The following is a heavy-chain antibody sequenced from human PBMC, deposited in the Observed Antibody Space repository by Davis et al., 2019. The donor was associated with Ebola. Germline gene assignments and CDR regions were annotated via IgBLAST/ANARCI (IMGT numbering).Heavy chain of an antibody. Sequence: PSETLSLTCAISGDSVSPNTAGWNWIRQSPSRGLEWLGRTYYKSKWNNDYAVSVKSRITIDLDTSKNQLSLQLDSVTPEDTAVYYCAIGWLRSGFDSWGQGTLVTVSS. J-gene: IGHJ4*02. D-gene: IGHD5-12*01. CDR3: AIGWLRSGFDS. CDR2: TYYKSKWNN. V-gene: IGHV6-1*01. CDR1: GDSVSPNTAG.